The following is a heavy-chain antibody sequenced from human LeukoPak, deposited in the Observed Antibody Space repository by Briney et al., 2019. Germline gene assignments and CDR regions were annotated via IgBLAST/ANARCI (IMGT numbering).Heavy chain of an antibody. J-gene: IGHJ6*03. CDR2: IRSDGINK. Sequence: GGSLRLSCAASGFTFSSYGMHWVRQAPGKGLEWVAFIRSDGINKYYADSVKGRFTISRDNSKNMLFLQMNSLRAEDTAVYYCAKMGKTENHYGSGRFSYYYYMDVWGKGTTVTISS. V-gene: IGHV3-30*02. CDR1: GFTFSSYG. CDR3: AKMGKTENHYGSGRFSYYYYMDV. D-gene: IGHD3-10*01.